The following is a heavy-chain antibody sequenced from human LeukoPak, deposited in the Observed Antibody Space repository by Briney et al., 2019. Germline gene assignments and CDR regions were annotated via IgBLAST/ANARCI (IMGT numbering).Heavy chain of an antibody. D-gene: IGHD3-10*01. V-gene: IGHV4-34*01. CDR1: GGSFSGYY. CDR3: AMVRGVIGYYYYYYMDV. CDR2: INHSGST. J-gene: IGHJ6*03. Sequence: SETLSLTCAVYGGSFSGYYWSWIRQPPGKGLEWIGEINHSGSTNYNPSLKSRVTISVDTSKNQFSLKLSSVTAADTAVYYCAMVRGVIGYYYYYYMDVWGEGTTVTVSS.